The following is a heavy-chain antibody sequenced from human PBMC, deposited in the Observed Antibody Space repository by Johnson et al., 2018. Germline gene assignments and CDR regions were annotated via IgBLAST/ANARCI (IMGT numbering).Heavy chain of an antibody. CDR2: ISYDGSNK. J-gene: IGHJ6*03. CDR1: GFTFSSYG. Sequence: QVQLVESGGGVVQPGRSLRLSCAASGFTFSSYGMHWVRQAPGKGLEWVAVISYDGSNKYYVDSVKGRFTISRDNSKNTLYLQMNSLRAEDTAVYYCGRSPYSSSWPHYYYYYYMDVWGKGTTVTVSS. V-gene: IGHV3-30*03. CDR3: GRSPYSSSWPHYYYYYYMDV. D-gene: IGHD6-13*01.